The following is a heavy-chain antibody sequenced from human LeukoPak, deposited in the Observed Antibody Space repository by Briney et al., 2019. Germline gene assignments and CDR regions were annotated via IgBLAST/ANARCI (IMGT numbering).Heavy chain of an antibody. D-gene: IGHD5-24*01. Sequence: GRSLRLSCAASGFTFSSYVMHWVRQAPGKGLEWVAIISYDGSNEYYADSVKGRFTISRDNSKNTVYLQMNSLSAEDAAVYYCVKDDGWVQYANWGQGTLVTVSS. J-gene: IGHJ4*02. CDR3: VKDDGWVQYAN. V-gene: IGHV3-30*04. CDR2: ISYDGSNE. CDR1: GFTFSSYV.